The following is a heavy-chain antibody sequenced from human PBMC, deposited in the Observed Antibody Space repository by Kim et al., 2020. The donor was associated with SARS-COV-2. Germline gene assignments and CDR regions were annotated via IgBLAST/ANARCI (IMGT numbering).Heavy chain of an antibody. Sequence: GESLKISCEGSGYNFNTYLIAWVRQTPGRGLEGMDIIYPGDYEITYRPSFRGHVTISVDKSINTAYLQWNSLQASDTAIYYCARSLKTDHYDSDGYHFSVYFDLWGQGTPVSVSS. D-gene: IGHD3-22*01. CDR2: IYPGDYEI. CDR3: ARSLKTDHYDSDGYHFSVYFDL. CDR1: GYNFNTYL. V-gene: IGHV5-51*01. J-gene: IGHJ4*02.